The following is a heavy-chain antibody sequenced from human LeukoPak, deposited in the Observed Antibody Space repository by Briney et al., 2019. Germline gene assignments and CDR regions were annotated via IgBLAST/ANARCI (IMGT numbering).Heavy chain of an antibody. V-gene: IGHV1-69*04. CDR3: AVEYCSSTSCYTTALFY. Sequence: SVKVSCKASGGTFSSYAISWVRQAPGQGLEWMGRIIPILGIANYAQKFQGRVTMTEDTSTDTAYMELSSLRSEDTAVYYCAVEYCSSTSCYTTALFYWGQGTLVTVSS. J-gene: IGHJ4*02. CDR1: GGTFSSYA. CDR2: IIPILGIA. D-gene: IGHD2-2*02.